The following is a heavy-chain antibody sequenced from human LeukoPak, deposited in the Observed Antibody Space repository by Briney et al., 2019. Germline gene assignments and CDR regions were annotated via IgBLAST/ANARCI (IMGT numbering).Heavy chain of an antibody. CDR3: ARDSLRCTAMVPRRDYYGMDV. V-gene: IGHV3-66*01. CDR2: IYSGGST. J-gene: IGHJ6*02. CDR1: GFTVSSNY. Sequence: QPGGSLRLSCAASGFTVSSNYMSWVRQAPGKGLEWVSVIYSGGSTYYADSVKGRFTISRDNSKNTLYLQMNSLRAEDTAVYYCARDSLRCTAMVPRRDYYGMDVWGQGTTVTVSS. D-gene: IGHD5-18*01.